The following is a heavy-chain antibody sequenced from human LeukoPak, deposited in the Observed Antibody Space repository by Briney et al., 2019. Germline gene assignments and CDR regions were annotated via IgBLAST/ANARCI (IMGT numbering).Heavy chain of an antibody. V-gene: IGHV4-59*01. CDR2: IHYSGST. J-gene: IGHJ4*02. CDR1: GGSIKTYY. CDR3: VRAKSEFDS. Sequence: KSSETLSLTCSVSGGSIKTYYWTWIRQPPGKGLEWIGYIHYSGSTDSNPSLMRRVTISLDTYKSQFSLELRSVTAADAAVYYCVRAKSEFDSWGQGTVVTVSS.